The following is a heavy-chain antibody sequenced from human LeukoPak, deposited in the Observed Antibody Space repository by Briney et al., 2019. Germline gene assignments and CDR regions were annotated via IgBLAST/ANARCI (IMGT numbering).Heavy chain of an antibody. Sequence: ASVKVSCKASGYTFTGYYMHWVRQAPGQGLEWMGWINPNSGGTNYAQKFQGRVTMTRDTSISTAYMELSRLRSDDTAVYYCAKTGYSSSPPFGETWFDPWGQGTLVTVSS. V-gene: IGHV1-2*02. CDR1: GYTFTGYY. D-gene: IGHD6-13*01. J-gene: IGHJ5*02. CDR3: AKTGYSSSPPFGETWFDP. CDR2: INPNSGGT.